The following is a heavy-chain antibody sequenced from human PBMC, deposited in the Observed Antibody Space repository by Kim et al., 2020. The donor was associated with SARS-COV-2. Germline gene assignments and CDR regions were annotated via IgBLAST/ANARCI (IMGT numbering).Heavy chain of an antibody. CDR2: ISYDGSHK. J-gene: IGHJ4*02. V-gene: IGHV3-30*03. Sequence: GGSLRLSCAASGFTFSSHGMHWVRQAPGKGLEWVAVISYDGSHKYYPDSVKGRFTISRDNSKNTLFLQMNSLRGEDTAVYYCAREPGLDPIDYWGQGTLVTVSS. CDR3: AREPGLDPIDY. D-gene: IGHD6-19*01. CDR1: GFTFSSHG.